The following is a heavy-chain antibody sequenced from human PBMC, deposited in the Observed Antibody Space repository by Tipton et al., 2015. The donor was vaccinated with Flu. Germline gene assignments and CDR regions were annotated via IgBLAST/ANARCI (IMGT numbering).Heavy chain of an antibody. CDR3: ASSHGKGYYYYYGMDV. Sequence: SLRLSCAASGFTFSNFAMHWVRQAPGKGLEWVAGVWYDGTNEYYADSVKGRFTISRDNAQNSLYLQMNSLRVEDTAVYFCASSHGKGYYYYYGMDVWGQGTTVTVSS. CDR1: GFTFSNFA. V-gene: IGHV3-33*03. J-gene: IGHJ6*02. CDR2: VWYDGTNE. D-gene: IGHD1-26*01.